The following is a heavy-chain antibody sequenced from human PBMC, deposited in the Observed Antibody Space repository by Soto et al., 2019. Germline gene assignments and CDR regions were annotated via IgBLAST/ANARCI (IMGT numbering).Heavy chain of an antibody. V-gene: IGHV1-18*01. Sequence: QDQLVQSGAEVKKPGASVTVSCKASGYSFTNYGISWVRQAPGQGIEWMGWISGFNGNTHYAQKLQGRVTMTTDASTSTAYMELRSLRSADTAVYYCARERGVAPPVAGNTHYYYYMDVWGKGPTVTVSS. J-gene: IGHJ6*03. CDR3: ARERGVAPPVAGNTHYYYYMDV. CDR1: GYSFTNYG. CDR2: ISGFNGNT. D-gene: IGHD6-19*01.